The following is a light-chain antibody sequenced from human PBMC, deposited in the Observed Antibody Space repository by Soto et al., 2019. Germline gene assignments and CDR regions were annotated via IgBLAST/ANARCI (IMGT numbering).Light chain of an antibody. CDR2: EAS. CDR1: QTVGVR. Sequence: IVLTHSPATLSSYPGERATLSCRASQTVGVRLAWYQHKPGQAPRLIIYEASNRAAGIPARFSGSGSGTDFTLTITSLEPEDFAFYYCHQRQMWPRTSGQGGKVDIK. V-gene: IGKV3-11*01. CDR3: HQRQMWPRT. J-gene: IGKJ1*01.